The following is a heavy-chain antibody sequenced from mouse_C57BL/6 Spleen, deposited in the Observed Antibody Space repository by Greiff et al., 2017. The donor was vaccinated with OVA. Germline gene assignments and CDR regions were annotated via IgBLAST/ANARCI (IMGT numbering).Heavy chain of an antibody. Sequence: EVMLVESGEGLVKPGGSLKLSCAASGFTFSSYAMSWVRQTPEKRLEWVAYISSGGDYIYYADTVKGRFTISRDNARNTLYQQLSSLESEHTAMYSCKEVRDYYCASYGAMDYWGQGTSVTVSS. D-gene: IGHD1-1*02. J-gene: IGHJ4*01. CDR1: GFTFSSYA. CDR2: ISSGGDYI. CDR3: KEVRDYYCASYGAMDY. V-gene: IGHV5S21*01.